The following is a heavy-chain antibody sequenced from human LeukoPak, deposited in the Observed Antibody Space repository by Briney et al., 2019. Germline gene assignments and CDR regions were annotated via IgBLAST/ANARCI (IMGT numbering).Heavy chain of an antibody. CDR3: ARGSGSSSWYNLLYYYMDV. Sequence: GASVKVSCKASGYTVISYDINWVRQATGQGLEWMGWMDPNSGNTGYAQKFQGRVTMTRNTSISTAYMELSSLRSEDTAVYYCARGSGSSSWYNLLYYYMDVWGKGTTVTVSS. D-gene: IGHD6-13*01. V-gene: IGHV1-8*01. CDR2: MDPNSGNT. CDR1: GYTVISYD. J-gene: IGHJ6*03.